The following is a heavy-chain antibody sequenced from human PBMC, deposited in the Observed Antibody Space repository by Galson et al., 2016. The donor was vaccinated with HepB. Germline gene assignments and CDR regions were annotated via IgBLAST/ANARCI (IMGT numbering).Heavy chain of an antibody. CDR2: INTDGSVR. Sequence: SLRLSCAGSGFTFSSYWMHWVRQAPGKGPVWVSRINTDGSVRDYVDSVRGRFTISRDNAKNTLYLQMKSLRDEDTAVYYCARGVYGSGAFFRNYFDYWGQGALVTVSS. CDR3: ARGVYGSGAFFRNYFDY. J-gene: IGHJ4*02. D-gene: IGHD3-10*01. CDR1: GFTFSSYW. V-gene: IGHV3-74*01.